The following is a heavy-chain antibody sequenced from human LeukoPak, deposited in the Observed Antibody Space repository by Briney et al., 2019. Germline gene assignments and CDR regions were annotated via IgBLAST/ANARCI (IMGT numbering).Heavy chain of an antibody. J-gene: IGHJ2*01. Sequence: GGSLRLSCAASGFTFSTYAMTWVRQPPGKGLEWVSAISGSGGSTYYANSVKGRFTISRDNAKNSLYLQMNSLRAEDTAVYYCARVWVMGGRNWYFDLWGRGTLVTVSS. CDR1: GFTFSTYA. D-gene: IGHD2-15*01. CDR2: ISGSGGST. V-gene: IGHV3-23*01. CDR3: ARVWVMGGRNWYFDL.